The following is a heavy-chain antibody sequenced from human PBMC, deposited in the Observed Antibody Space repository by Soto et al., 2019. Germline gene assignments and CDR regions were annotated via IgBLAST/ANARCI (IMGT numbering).Heavy chain of an antibody. CDR3: ARDRVDAFDI. CDR1: GFTFSSYS. Sequence: EVQLVESGGGLVKPGGSLRLSCAASGFTFSSYSMNWVRQAPGKGLEWVSSISSSSSYIYYADSAKGRFTISRDNAKNSLYLQMNSLRAEDTAVYYCARDRVDAFDIWGQGTMVTVSS. CDR2: ISSSSSYI. V-gene: IGHV3-21*01. J-gene: IGHJ3*02.